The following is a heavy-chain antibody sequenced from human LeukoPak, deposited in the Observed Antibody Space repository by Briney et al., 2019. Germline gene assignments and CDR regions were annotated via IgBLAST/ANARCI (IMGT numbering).Heavy chain of an antibody. Sequence: PGGSLKLSCAASGFTFSGSAMHWVRQASGKGLEWVGRIRSKANSYATAYAASVKGRFTISRDDSKNTAYLQMNSLKTEDTAVYYCTSSWELLRSYYYGMDVWGQGVTVTVSS. CDR3: TSSWELLRSYYYGMDV. D-gene: IGHD1-26*01. CDR1: GFTFSGSA. CDR2: IRSKANSYAT. V-gene: IGHV3-73*01. J-gene: IGHJ6*02.